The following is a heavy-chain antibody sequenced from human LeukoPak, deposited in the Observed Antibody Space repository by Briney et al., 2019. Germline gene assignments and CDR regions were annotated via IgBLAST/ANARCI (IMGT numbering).Heavy chain of an antibody. V-gene: IGHV3-23*01. J-gene: IGHJ4*02. CDR3: AREPAYCGGDCYSLLDY. CDR2: ISGSGRTT. D-gene: IGHD2-21*02. Sequence: GGSLRLSCAASGFTFSSYAMSWVRQAPGKGLEWVSTISGSGRTTFYADSVKGRFTISRDNSKNTLYLQMNSLRAEDTAIYYCAREPAYCGGDCYSLLDYWGQGTLVTVSS. CDR1: GFTFSSYA.